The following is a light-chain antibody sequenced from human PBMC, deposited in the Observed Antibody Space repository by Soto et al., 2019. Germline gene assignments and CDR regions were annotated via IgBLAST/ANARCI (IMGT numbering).Light chain of an antibody. CDR3: QQYGSSLLFT. J-gene: IGKJ3*01. Sequence: EIVLTQSPGTLSLSPGERATLSCRASQIIISNYLAWYQQKPGQAPRLLIYGASHRATGIPDRFSGSGSGTDFILTISRLEPEDFAVYYCQQYGSSLLFTFGPGTKVDIK. CDR1: QIIISNY. V-gene: IGKV3-20*01. CDR2: GAS.